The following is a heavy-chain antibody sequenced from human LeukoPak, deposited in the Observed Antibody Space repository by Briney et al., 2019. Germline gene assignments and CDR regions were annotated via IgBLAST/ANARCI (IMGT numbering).Heavy chain of an antibody. V-gene: IGHV4-59*01. Sequence: SETLSLTCTVSGGSISSYYWSWIRQPPGKGLEWIGYIYYSGSTNYNPSLKSRVTISVDTSKNQFSLKLSSVTAADTAVYYCARDRNYYDSSGFFDYWGQGTLVTVSS. D-gene: IGHD3-22*01. CDR1: GGSISSYY. CDR2: IYYSGST. J-gene: IGHJ4*02. CDR3: ARDRNYYDSSGFFDY.